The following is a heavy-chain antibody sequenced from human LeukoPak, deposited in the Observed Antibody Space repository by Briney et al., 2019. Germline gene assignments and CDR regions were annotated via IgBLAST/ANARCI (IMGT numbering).Heavy chain of an antibody. V-gene: IGHV3-21*01. CDR1: AFTFSSYS. Sequence: GSLRRSCAASAFTFSSYSMNCVRQAPPKGREWFSSISSSSYIDYADSVKGRFTISRDNAKNSLYLQMNSLRAEDTAVYYCASLFPHPTTDPYYYYMDVWGKGTTVTVSS. J-gene: IGHJ6*03. CDR3: ASLFPHPTTDPYYYYMDV. D-gene: IGHD4-11*01. CDR2: ISSSSYI.